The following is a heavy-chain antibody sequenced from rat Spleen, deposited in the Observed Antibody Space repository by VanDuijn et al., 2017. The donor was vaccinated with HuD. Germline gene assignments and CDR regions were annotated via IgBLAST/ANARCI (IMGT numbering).Heavy chain of an antibody. CDR3: ARHRGVQLRNWYFDF. D-gene: IGHD1-5*01. Sequence: EVQLVESGGGLVQPGRSLKLSCAASGFTFSSHGMAWVRQTPTKGLEWVASISYDGSSTYYRDSVKGRFTISRDNAKSTLYLQMDSLRSEDTATYYCARHRGVQLRNWYFDFWGQGVMVTVSS. J-gene: IGHJ2*01. V-gene: IGHV5-29*01. CDR1: GFTFSSHG. CDR2: ISYDGSST.